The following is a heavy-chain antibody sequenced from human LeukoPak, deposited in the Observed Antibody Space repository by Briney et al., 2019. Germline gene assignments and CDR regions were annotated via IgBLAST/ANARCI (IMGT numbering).Heavy chain of an antibody. D-gene: IGHD6-19*01. J-gene: IGHJ4*02. Sequence: GGFLRLSCAASGFTFNTYPMSWVRQAPGKGLEWVSVIGGSGGDTYYADSVKGRFTISRGNSKNTLYLQMNSLRAEDTAVYYCATSSGWYPKYFDYWGQGTLVTVSS. CDR2: IGGSGGDT. V-gene: IGHV3-23*01. CDR1: GFTFNTYP. CDR3: ATSSGWYPKYFDY.